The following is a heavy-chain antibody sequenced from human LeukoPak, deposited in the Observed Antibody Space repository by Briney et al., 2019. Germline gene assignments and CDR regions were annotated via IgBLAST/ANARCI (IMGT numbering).Heavy chain of an antibody. CDR1: GFTLSSYG. V-gene: IGHV3-30*18. Sequence: GGSLRLSCAASGFTLSSYGMHWVRQAPGRGLEWVAVISYDGTIKYYSDSVKGRFTISRDNSKNTLYLQMNSLRAEDTAVYYCAKDRTYYDSSGYFDYWGQGTLVTVSS. J-gene: IGHJ4*02. CDR3: AKDRTYYDSSGYFDY. D-gene: IGHD3-22*01. CDR2: ISYDGTIK.